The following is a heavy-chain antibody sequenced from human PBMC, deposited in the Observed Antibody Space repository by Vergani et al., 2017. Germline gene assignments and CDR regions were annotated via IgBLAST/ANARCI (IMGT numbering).Heavy chain of an antibody. J-gene: IGHJ4*02. CDR1: GFTFSSYA. CDR3: ARSRGDCYSNEY. V-gene: IGHV3-23*01. D-gene: IGHD2-21*02. CDR2: ISGSGGST. Sequence: EVQLLESGGGLVQPGGSLRLSCAASGFTFSSYAMSWVRQAPGKGLEWVSAISGSGGSTYYADSVKGRFTISRDNSKNTLYLQMNSLRAEDTAVYYCARSRGDCYSNEYWGQGTLVTVSS.